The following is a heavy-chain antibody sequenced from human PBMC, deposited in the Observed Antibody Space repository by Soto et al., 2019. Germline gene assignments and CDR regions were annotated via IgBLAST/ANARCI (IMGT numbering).Heavy chain of an antibody. Sequence: SETLSLTCTVSGGSISSSSYYWGWIRQPPGKGLEWIGSIYYSGSTYYNPSLKSRVTISVDTSKNQFSLKLSSVTAADTAVYYCARLGDSTGGYYFDYWGQGTLVTVSS. CDR1: GGSISSSSYY. J-gene: IGHJ4*02. CDR3: ARLGDSTGGYYFDY. V-gene: IGHV4-39*01. CDR2: IYYSGST. D-gene: IGHD6-25*01.